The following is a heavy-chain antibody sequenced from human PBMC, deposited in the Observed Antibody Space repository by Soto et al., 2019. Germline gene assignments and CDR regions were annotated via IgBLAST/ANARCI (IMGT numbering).Heavy chain of an antibody. Sequence: GGSLRLSCAASGFTFTTYWLYWVRQAPGKGLEWVATINQDGSQKYYVDSVKGRFTISRDNAKNSLYLQMNSLRAEDTAVYYCAKGSDIVVVVAATPPFYWGQGTLVTVSS. CDR2: INQDGSQK. V-gene: IGHV3-7*03. CDR1: GFTFTTYW. J-gene: IGHJ4*02. CDR3: AKGSDIVVVVAATPPFY. D-gene: IGHD2-15*01.